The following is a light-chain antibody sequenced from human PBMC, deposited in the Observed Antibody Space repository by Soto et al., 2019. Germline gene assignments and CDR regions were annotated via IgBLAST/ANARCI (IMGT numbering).Light chain of an antibody. CDR3: QQYSHYWT. V-gene: IGKV1-33*01. J-gene: IGKJ1*01. Sequence: DIQMTQSPPSLSASVGDRVTITCQASHDIGNSLNWYQDKPGQAPKLVIYDAYNLETGVPSTFSGSGYGTEFTLTISSLQPDDVATYYCQQYSHYWTFGQGTK. CDR2: DAY. CDR1: HDIGNS.